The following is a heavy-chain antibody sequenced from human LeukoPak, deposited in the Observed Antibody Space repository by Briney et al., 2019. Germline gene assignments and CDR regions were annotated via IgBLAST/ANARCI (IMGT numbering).Heavy chain of an antibody. CDR3: AKDLAITMIVVGLFDY. V-gene: IGHV3-23*01. CDR2: INCSGGST. Sequence: PGGSLSLSCAASGFPFSSYAMSWVRQAPGKGLGWVSAINCSGGSTYYADSVKGRFTISRDNSKNTLYLQMNSLRAEDTAVYYCAKDLAITMIVVGLFDYWGQGTLVTVSS. J-gene: IGHJ4*02. D-gene: IGHD3-22*01. CDR1: GFPFSSYA.